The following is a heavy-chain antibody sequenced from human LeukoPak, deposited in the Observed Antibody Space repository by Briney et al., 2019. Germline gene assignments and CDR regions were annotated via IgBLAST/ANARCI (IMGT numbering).Heavy chain of an antibody. CDR2: IHSDGSST. CDR1: GFTFSYYW. V-gene: IGHV3-74*01. D-gene: IGHD1-26*01. J-gene: IGHJ4*02. Sequence: GGSLRLSCAASGFTFSYYWMHWLRQAPGKGLVWVSRIHSDGSSTTYADSVKGRFTISRDNAKNTLYLQMNSLRAEDTAVYYCARGGVGAFDYWGQGTLVTVSS. CDR3: ARGGVGAFDY.